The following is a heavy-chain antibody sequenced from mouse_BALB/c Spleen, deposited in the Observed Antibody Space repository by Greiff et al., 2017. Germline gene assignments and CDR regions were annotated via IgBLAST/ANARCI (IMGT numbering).Heavy chain of an antibody. J-gene: IGHJ2*01. CDR2: IHYSGST. D-gene: IGHD2-4*01. Sequence: EVKLQESGPDLVKPSRSLSLTCTVTGYSITSGYSWHWIRQFPGNKLEWMGYIHYSGSTNYNPSLKSRISITRDTSKNQFFLQLNSVTTEDTATYYFARRDYDYDWAFDYWGQGTTLTVSS. CDR1: GYSITSGYS. CDR3: ARRDYDYDWAFDY. V-gene: IGHV3-1*02.